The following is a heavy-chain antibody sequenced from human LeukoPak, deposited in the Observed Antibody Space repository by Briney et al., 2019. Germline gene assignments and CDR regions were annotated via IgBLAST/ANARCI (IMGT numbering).Heavy chain of an antibody. Sequence: GGSLRLSCEASGFTFSTFTMSWVRQAPGKGLEWVSGISGSGDKTYYADSVKGRFTISRDNFKNTLYLQMHSLRDEDTAVYFCANRAYCDSSNTYYPYYFDYWGQGTLVTVSS. CDR1: GFTFSTFT. CDR2: ISGSGDKT. D-gene: IGHD3-22*01. CDR3: ANRAYCDSSNTYYPYYFDY. J-gene: IGHJ4*02. V-gene: IGHV3-23*01.